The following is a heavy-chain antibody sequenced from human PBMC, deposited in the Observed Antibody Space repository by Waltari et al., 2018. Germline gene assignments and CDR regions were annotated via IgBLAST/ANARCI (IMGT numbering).Heavy chain of an antibody. CDR1: GGSISSSSYY. J-gene: IGHJ4*02. CDR2: IYYSGST. Sequence: QLQLQESGPGLVKPSETLSLTCTVSGGSISSSSYYWGWIRQPPGKGLEWIGTIYYSGSTSYTPSLKGRITISVDTSKNQFSRKLSSVTAADTAVYYCARHFVGATFYWGQGTLVTVSS. V-gene: IGHV4-39*01. CDR3: ARHFVGATFY. D-gene: IGHD1-26*01.